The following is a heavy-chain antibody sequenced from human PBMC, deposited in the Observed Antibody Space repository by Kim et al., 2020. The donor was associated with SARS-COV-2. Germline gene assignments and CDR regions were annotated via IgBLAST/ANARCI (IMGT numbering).Heavy chain of an antibody. D-gene: IGHD3-22*01. V-gene: IGHV1-18*04. CDR3: ARGENYYDSSGYYLDAFDI. J-gene: IGHJ3*02. CDR1: GYTFTSYG. Sequence: ASVKVSCKASGYTFTSYGISWVRQAPGQGLEWMGWISAYNGNTNYAQKLQGRVTMTTDTSTSTAYMELRSLRSDDTAVYYCARGENYYDSSGYYLDAFDIWGQGTMVTVSS. CDR2: ISAYNGNT.